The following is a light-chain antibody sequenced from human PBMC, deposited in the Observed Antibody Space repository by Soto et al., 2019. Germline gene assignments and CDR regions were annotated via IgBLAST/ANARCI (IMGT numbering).Light chain of an antibody. CDR3: QQYGNSPRT. V-gene: IGKV3-20*01. CDR1: QSVSSSY. Sequence: EVVLTQSPGTLSLSPGERATLSCRASQSVSSSYLAWYQQKPGQAPRLLIYGASTRATGIPARFSGSGSGTEFTLTISRVGPEDSAVYFCQQYGNSPRTFGQGTKV. J-gene: IGKJ1*01. CDR2: GAS.